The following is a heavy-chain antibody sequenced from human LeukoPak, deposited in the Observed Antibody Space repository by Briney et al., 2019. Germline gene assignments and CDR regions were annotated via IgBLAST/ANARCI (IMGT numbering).Heavy chain of an antibody. CDR2: IYSGGTT. Sequence: PGGSLRLSCAASGFTFSTKCMTWVGQAPGKGLEWVSTIYSGGTTYYADSVMGRFTISRHNSRNTLYLQMNSLRAEDTAVYYCARVDTVMAYYFDLWGQGTLVTVSS. CDR3: ARVDTVMAYYFDL. J-gene: IGHJ4*02. V-gene: IGHV3-53*04. CDR1: GFTFSTKC. D-gene: IGHD5-18*01.